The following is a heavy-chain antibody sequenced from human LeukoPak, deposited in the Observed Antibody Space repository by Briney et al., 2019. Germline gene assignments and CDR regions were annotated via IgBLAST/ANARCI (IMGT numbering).Heavy chain of an antibody. CDR3: ANEWESHYFDY. CDR1: GFTFSSYG. CDR2: ISYDGSNK. J-gene: IGHJ4*02. D-gene: IGHD1-26*01. Sequence: GGSLRLSCAASGFTFSSYGMHWVRQAPGKGLEWVAVISYDGSNKYYADSVKGRFTISRDNSKNTLYLQMNSLRAEDTAVYYCANEWESHYFDYWGQGTLVTVS. V-gene: IGHV3-30*18.